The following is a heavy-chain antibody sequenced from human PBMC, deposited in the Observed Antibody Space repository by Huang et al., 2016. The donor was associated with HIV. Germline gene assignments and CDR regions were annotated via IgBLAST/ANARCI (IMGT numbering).Heavy chain of an antibody. CDR3: ARDPKYHRIGYYRQRRGIDI. J-gene: IGHJ3*02. V-gene: IGHV1-18*01. CDR2: ISASSGDT. D-gene: IGHD3-22*01. Sequence: QIQLMQSGPELKQPGASVKVSCKASGYPFTSYGITWGLQAPGQGPEWMGWISASSGDTEYAQKFQGRVTLTTDTSTNIAYMELRSLRSDDTAKYYCARDPKYHRIGYYRQRRGIDIWGQGTMVIVSS. CDR1: GYPFTSYG.